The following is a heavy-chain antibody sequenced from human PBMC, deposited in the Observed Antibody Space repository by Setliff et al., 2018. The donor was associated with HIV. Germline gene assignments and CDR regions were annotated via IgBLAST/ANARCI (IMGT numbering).Heavy chain of an antibody. CDR3: VRDPGITAAGTEYFDS. J-gene: IGHJ4*02. Sequence: SETLSLTCVISGGSMGSHYWRWSRQSPGKGLEWSGNIHDTGISDINPSLKRRATISLDRPKIQFSLKLSSVTAADTAIYYCVRDPGITAAGTEYFDSWGQGILVTVSS. CDR2: IHDTGIS. D-gene: IGHD6-13*01. V-gene: IGHV4-59*11. CDR1: GGSMGSHY.